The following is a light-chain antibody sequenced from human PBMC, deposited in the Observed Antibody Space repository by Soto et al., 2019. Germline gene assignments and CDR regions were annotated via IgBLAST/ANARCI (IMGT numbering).Light chain of an antibody. CDR3: QQRSNWLT. J-gene: IGKJ3*01. Sequence: GLTQSPVTLSLYPGERATLSCRASQSIASHLAWYQQKPGQAPRLLIYGASTRATGIPARFSGSGSGTGFTLTISSLEPEDFAIYYCQQRSNWLTFGPGTKVDI. V-gene: IGKV3-11*01. CDR2: GAS. CDR1: QSIASH.